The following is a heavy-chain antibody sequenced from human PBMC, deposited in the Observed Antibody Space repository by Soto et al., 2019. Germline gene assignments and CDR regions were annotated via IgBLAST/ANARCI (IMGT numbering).Heavy chain of an antibody. V-gene: IGHV1-69*08. D-gene: IGHD3-10*01. Sequence: QVQLVQSGAEVKKPGSSVKVSCKASGGTFSKYTISWVRQAPGQGLEWMGRIIPIFDIVNDAQKFQSRVTITADKSPSTVYMELSSLRSDDTAVYYCARDQEGSGSGMDVWGQGTTVTVSS. J-gene: IGHJ6*02. CDR3: ARDQEGSGSGMDV. CDR1: GGTFSKYT. CDR2: IIPIFDIV.